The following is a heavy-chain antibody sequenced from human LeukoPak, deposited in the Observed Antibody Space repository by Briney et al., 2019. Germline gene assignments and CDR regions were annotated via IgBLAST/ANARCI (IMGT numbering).Heavy chain of an antibody. CDR3: AVTPNYYYYGMDV. Sequence: SETLSLTCTVSGGSISSYYWSWIRQPPGKGLEWIGYIYYSGSTYYNPSLKSRVTISVDTSKNQFSLKLSSVTAADTAVYYCAVTPNYYYYGMDVWGQGTTVTVSS. CDR2: IYYSGST. J-gene: IGHJ6*02. D-gene: IGHD1-14*01. V-gene: IGHV4-59*04. CDR1: GGSISSYY.